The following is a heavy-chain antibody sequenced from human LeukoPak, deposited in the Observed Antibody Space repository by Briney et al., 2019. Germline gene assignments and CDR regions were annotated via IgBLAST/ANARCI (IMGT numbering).Heavy chain of an antibody. D-gene: IGHD5-12*01. Sequence: GGSLRLSCAASGFTFSSYAMSWVRQAPGKGLEWVSAISGSGGSTYYADSVKGRFTISRDNSKNTLYLQMNSLRAEDTAVYYCAKGNIVATRMNYFDYWGQGTLVTVSS. V-gene: IGHV3-23*01. CDR2: ISGSGGST. CDR1: GFTFSSYA. CDR3: AKGNIVATRMNYFDY. J-gene: IGHJ4*02.